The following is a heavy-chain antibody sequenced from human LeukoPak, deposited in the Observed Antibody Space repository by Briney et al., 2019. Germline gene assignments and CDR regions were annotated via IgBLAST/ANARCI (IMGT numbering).Heavy chain of an antibody. D-gene: IGHD6-19*01. J-gene: IGHJ6*02. CDR1: GGSISSYY. CDR3: ARGYSSGWDYYYYGMDV. Sequence: PSETLSLTCTVSGGSISSYYWSWIRQPPGKGLEWIGYIYYSGSTNYNPSLKSRVTISVDTSKNQFSLRLSSVTPADTAVYYCARGYSSGWDYYYYGMDVWGQGTTVTVSS. V-gene: IGHV4-59*01. CDR2: IYYSGST.